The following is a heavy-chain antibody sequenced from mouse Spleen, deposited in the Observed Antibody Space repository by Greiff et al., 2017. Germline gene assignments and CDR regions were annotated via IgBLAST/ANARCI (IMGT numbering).Heavy chain of an antibody. Sequence: QVQLKQPGTELVKPGASVKLSCKASGYTFTSYWMHWVKQRPGQGLEWIGNINPSNGGTNYNEKFKSKATLTVDKSSSTVYMELSRLTSEDSAVYFCARHEGTSGFAYWGQGTLVTVSA. J-gene: IGHJ3*01. D-gene: IGHD3-3*01. CDR3: ARHEGTSGFAY. CDR2: INPSNGGT. CDR1: GYTFTSYW. V-gene: IGHV1-53*01.